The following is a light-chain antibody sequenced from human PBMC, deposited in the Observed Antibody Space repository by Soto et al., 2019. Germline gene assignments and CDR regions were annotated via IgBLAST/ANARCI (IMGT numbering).Light chain of an antibody. CDR3: ATWDDSLSGWV. V-gene: IGLV1-47*02. J-gene: IGLJ3*02. Sequence: QSVLTQPPSASGTPGQRVTISCSGSSSNIGSNYVYWYQQLPGTAPKLLMYSNNQRPSGVPDRFSGSKSGTSASLAISGRRSEDEADYYCATWDDSLSGWVFGGGTKLTVL. CDR2: SNN. CDR1: SSNIGSNY.